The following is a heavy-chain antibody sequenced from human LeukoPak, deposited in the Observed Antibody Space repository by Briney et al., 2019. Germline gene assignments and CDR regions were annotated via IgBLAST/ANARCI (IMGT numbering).Heavy chain of an antibody. D-gene: IGHD1-26*01. CDR2: ISSSGSTI. Sequence: GGSLRLSCAASEFTFSSYEMNWVRQAPGKGLEWVSYISSSGSTILYADSVKGRFTISRDNAKNSLYLQMNSLRAEDTAVYYCARDPTSSWETAFDIWGQGTMVTVSS. CDR3: ARDPTSSWETAFDI. J-gene: IGHJ3*02. CDR1: EFTFSSYE. V-gene: IGHV3-48*03.